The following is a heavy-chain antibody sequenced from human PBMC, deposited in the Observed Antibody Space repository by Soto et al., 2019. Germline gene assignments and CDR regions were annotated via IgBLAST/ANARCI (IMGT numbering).Heavy chain of an antibody. CDR3: ANRFGVYVRWFEP. CDR2: IFSRGTP. CDR1: CVSITDYH. J-gene: IGHJ5*02. D-gene: IGHD2-8*01. Sequence: QVQLQESGPGLVKPSETLSLTCTVSCVSITDYHLSWIRQSPGRGLEWIGYIFSRGTPHYTPSLKSVVTISVDSYRNQFSWKLNSMTEADADMYFFANRFGVYVRWFEPWGQGALVIVSP. V-gene: IGHV4-59*01.